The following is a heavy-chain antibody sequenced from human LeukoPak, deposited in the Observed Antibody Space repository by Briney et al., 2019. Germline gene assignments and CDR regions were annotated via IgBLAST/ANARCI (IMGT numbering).Heavy chain of an antibody. CDR2: IRYDGSNK. CDR1: GFTFSSYG. Sequence: GSLRLSCAASGFTFSSYGVHWVRQAPGKGLEWVAFIRYDGSNKYYADSVKGRFTISRDNSRDNSKNILYLQMNSLRAEDTAVYYCAKDRSYYYDSSGPTGFDYWGQGTLVTVSS. D-gene: IGHD3-22*01. J-gene: IGHJ4*02. V-gene: IGHV3-30*02. CDR3: AKDRSYYYDSSGPTGFDY.